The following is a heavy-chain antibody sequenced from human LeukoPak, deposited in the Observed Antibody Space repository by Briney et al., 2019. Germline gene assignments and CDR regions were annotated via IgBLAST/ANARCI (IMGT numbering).Heavy chain of an antibody. V-gene: IGHV4-34*01. J-gene: IGHJ4*02. Sequence: SETLSLTCAVYGGSFSGYYWSWIRQPPGKGLEWIGSIYHSGITHYNPSLKSRVTISVDTSKNQFSLKLSSVTAADTAFYYCARQDSAYWGQGTLVTVSS. CDR2: IYHSGIT. CDR1: GGSFSGYY. D-gene: IGHD1-26*01. CDR3: ARQDSAY.